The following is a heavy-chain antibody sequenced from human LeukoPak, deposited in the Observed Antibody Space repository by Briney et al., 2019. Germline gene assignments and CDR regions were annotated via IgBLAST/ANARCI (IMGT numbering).Heavy chain of an antibody. CDR3: ARAGRSSYRPYYFDY. Sequence: SETLSLTCTVSGYSISSGYFWGWIRQPPGKGLEWIGSIYHGGSTFYNPSLKSRVTTSEDTSKNQFSLRLTSVTAADTAVYYCARAGRSSYRPYYFDYWGQGTLVTVSS. D-gene: IGHD2-15*01. CDR1: GYSISSGYF. J-gene: IGHJ4*02. V-gene: IGHV4-38-2*02. CDR2: IYHGGST.